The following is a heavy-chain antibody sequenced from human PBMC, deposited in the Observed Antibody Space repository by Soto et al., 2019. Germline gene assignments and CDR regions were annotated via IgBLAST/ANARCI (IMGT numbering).Heavy chain of an antibody. Sequence: GGSLRLSCAASGFTFSMYWMHWVRQVPGKGPEWVSRINDDGSHTNYADSVKGRFTISRDNAKNTLYLQMNDLRAEDTAVYYWTRGPRATSTGTGAFWGQGTLVTVSS. D-gene: IGHD1-1*01. CDR2: INDDGSHT. V-gene: IGHV3-74*01. CDR1: GFTFSMYW. J-gene: IGHJ4*02. CDR3: TRGPRATSTGTGAF.